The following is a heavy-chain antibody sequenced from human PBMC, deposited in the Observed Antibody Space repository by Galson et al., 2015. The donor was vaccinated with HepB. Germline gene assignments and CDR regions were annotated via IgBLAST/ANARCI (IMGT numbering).Heavy chain of an antibody. J-gene: IGHJ5*02. Sequence: SVKVSCKASGYTFSNYGITWVRQAPGQGLEWMGWVSGFNGKTIYAQNFRDRVIMTIDTSTSTVYMELRSLRSDDTAIYYCARVPLSNHNQRFDPWGQGTPVTVSS. CDR2: VSGFNGKT. CDR1: GYTFSNYG. D-gene: IGHD1-14*01. CDR3: ARVPLSNHNQRFDP. V-gene: IGHV1-18*01.